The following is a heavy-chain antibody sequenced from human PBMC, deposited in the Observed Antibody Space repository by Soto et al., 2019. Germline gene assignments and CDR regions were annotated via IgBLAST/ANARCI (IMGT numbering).Heavy chain of an antibody. CDR1: GFTFSSYA. CDR3: ATGPPERLVVPPWAYQGYYYYYMDV. CDR2: ISGSGGST. V-gene: IGHV3-23*01. Sequence: GGSLSLSCAASGFTFSSYAMSWVRQAPGKGLEWVSAISGSGGSTYYADSVKGRFTISRDNSKNTLYLQMNSLRAEDTAVYYCATGPPERLVVPPWAYQGYYYYYMDVWGKGTTVTVSS. D-gene: IGHD2-2*01. J-gene: IGHJ6*03.